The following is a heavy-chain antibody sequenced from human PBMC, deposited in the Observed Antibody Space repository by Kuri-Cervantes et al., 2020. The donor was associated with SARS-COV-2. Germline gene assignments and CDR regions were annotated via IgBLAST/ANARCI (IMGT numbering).Heavy chain of an antibody. D-gene: IGHD3-22*01. J-gene: IGHJ4*02. Sequence: SVTVSCKASGYTFTGYYMHWVRQAPGQGLEWMGWINPNSGGTNYTQKFQGRVTMTRDKSISTAYMELSRLRSDDTAVYYCARVPYDSSYYYFDYWGQGTRVTVSS. CDR1: GYTFTGYY. V-gene: IGHV1-2*02. CDR3: ARVPYDSSYYYFDY. CDR2: INPNSGGT.